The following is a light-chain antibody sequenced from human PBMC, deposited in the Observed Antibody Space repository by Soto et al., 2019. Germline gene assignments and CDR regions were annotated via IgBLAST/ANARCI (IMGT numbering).Light chain of an antibody. CDR1: QSVYSN. CDR3: QQCTTCPLT. V-gene: IGKV3-15*01. CDR2: HAC. Sequence: EIVMTQSPATLSVSPGERATLSCRASQSVYSNLAWYQQKPGQAPRLLIYHACTRATGIPARFSGGASGTEFKLTISGLPSEDFAVYSCQQCTTCPLTFGGGTKVEIK. J-gene: IGKJ4*02.